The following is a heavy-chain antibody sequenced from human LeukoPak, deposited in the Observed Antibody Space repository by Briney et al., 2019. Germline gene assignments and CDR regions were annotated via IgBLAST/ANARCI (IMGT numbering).Heavy chain of an antibody. CDR1: GFTFSRYW. J-gene: IGHJ5*02. V-gene: IGHV3-74*01. D-gene: IGHD3-22*01. Sequence: GESLRLSCAASGFTFSRYWIHWVRQATGKGLEWVSRINSDGSTTTYADSVKRRFTISRDNVKNTVYLQMNSLRVEDTAVYYCARVLSGSWDWFDPWGQGTLVTVSS. CDR3: ARVLSGSWDWFDP. CDR2: INSDGSTT.